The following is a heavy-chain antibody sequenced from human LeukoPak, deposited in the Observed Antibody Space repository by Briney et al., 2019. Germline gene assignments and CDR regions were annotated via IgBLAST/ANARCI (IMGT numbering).Heavy chain of an antibody. D-gene: IGHD3-3*01. CDR1: GYTFTSYG. CDR3: ATDVPYYDFWSGYPFGNY. CDR2: ISAYNGNT. V-gene: IGHV1-18*01. J-gene: IGHJ4*02. Sequence: GASVKVSCKASGYTFTSYGISWVRQAPGQGLEWMGWISAYNGNTNYAQKLQGRVTMTTDTSTSTAYMELRSLRSDDTAVYYCATDVPYYDFWSGYPFGNYWGQGTLVTVSS.